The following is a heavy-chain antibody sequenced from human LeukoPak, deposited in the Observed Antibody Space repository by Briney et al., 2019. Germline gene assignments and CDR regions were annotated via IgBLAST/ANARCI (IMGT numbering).Heavy chain of an antibody. CDR2: ISAYNGNT. Sequence: GASVKVSCKASGYTFTSYGISWVRQAPGQGLEWMGLISAYNGNTNYAQKLQGRVTMTTDTSTSTAYMELRSLGSDDTAVYYCAREAYCSSTSCYSKEVDYWGQGTLVTVSS. J-gene: IGHJ4*02. CDR3: AREAYCSSTSCYSKEVDY. D-gene: IGHD2-2*01. CDR1: GYTFTSYG. V-gene: IGHV1-18*04.